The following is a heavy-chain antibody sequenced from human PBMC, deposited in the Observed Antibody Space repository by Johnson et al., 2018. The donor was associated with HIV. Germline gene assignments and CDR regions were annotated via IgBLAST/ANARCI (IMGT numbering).Heavy chain of an antibody. Sequence: VQLVESGGGVVQPGRSLRLSCAASGFTFSTYWMSWVHQAPGKGLEWVANIKQDGSEKYYVDSVKGRFTISRDNAKNSLYLQMNSMRAEDTAVYYCARASYVDAFDIWGQGTMVTVSS. CDR2: IKQDGSEK. J-gene: IGHJ3*02. CDR1: GFTFSTYW. D-gene: IGHD1-26*01. V-gene: IGHV3-7*04. CDR3: ARASYVDAFDI.